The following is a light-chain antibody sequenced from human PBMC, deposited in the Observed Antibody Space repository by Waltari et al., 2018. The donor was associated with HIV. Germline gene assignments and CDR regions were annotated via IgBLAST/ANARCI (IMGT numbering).Light chain of an antibody. V-gene: IGKV1-5*03. CDR1: QGLSDW. CDR2: KTS. Sequence: DIQVTQSPSTLSASVGDRVTITCRASQGLSDWLAWYQQKPGKAPKLLIYKTSRLETGVPPRFSGSGSGTDFTLTISSLQPDDFATYFCQHYHLFSWTFGQGTKV. CDR3: QHYHLFSWT. J-gene: IGKJ1*01.